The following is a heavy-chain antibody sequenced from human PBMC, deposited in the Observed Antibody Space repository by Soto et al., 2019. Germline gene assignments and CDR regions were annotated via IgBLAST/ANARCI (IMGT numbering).Heavy chain of an antibody. J-gene: IGHJ4*02. CDR3: PKSCGSCPLDS. V-gene: IGHV3-23*01. CDR1: GFTFSSYA. Sequence: EVQLLESGGGLVQPGGSLRLSCVASGFTFSSYAMSWVRQAPGKGLEWVSGVTGSAGSTYYADSVKGRFTISRDNSKNTLYLQMNSLSADDTAVYYCPKSCGSCPLDSWGQGTLVTVSS. D-gene: IGHD2-15*01. CDR2: VTGSAGST.